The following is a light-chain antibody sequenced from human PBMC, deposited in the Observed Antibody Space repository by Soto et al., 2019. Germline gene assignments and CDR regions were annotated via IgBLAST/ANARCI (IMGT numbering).Light chain of an antibody. Sequence: QSALTQPASVSGSPGESITVSCSGSISDIGSHNYVSWYRQYPGEAPRLLIYEVHYRPSCVSSRFSGSKSGNTASLIISGLQAADEAYYYCASYLTTTPLEVFGTGTKVTVL. J-gene: IGLJ1*01. CDR1: ISDIGSHNY. V-gene: IGLV2-14*01. CDR2: EVH. CDR3: ASYLTTTPLEV.